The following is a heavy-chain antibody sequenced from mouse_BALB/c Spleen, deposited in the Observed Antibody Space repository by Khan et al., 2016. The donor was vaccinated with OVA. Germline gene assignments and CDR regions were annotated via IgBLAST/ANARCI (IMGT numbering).Heavy chain of an antibody. V-gene: IGHV7-3*02. CDR1: GFTFTDYY. J-gene: IGHJ3*01. Sequence: EVELVESGGGLVQPGGSLRLSCVTSGFTFTDYYMNWVRQPPGKALEWLGFIRKKASGYTTEYSPSVKGRFTISRDNSQSILYLQMNTLRAEDSATYYCARVDYGYGFAYWGQGTLVTVSA. CDR3: ARVDYGYGFAY. CDR2: IRKKASGYTT. D-gene: IGHD1-2*01.